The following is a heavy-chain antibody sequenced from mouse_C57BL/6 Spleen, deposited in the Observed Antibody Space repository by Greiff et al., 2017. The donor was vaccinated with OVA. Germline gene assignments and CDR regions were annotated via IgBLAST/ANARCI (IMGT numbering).Heavy chain of an antibody. J-gene: IGHJ1*03. CDR3: ARESYYYGRGYFDV. Sequence: EVQLVESGGGLVKPGGSLKLSCAASGFTFSDYGMHWVRQAPEKGLEWVAYISSGSSTIYYADTVKGRFTISRDNAKNTLFLQMTSLRSEDTAMYYCARESYYYGRGYFDVWGTGTTVTVSS. V-gene: IGHV5-17*01. CDR1: GFTFSDYG. CDR2: ISSGSSTI. D-gene: IGHD1-1*01.